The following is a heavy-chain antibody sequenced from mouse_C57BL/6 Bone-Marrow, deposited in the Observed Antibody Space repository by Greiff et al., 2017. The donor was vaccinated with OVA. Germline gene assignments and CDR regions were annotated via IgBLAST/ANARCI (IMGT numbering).Heavy chain of an antibody. D-gene: IGHD1-1*01. CDR2: IYPGDGDT. CDR1: GYAFSSYW. Sequence: QVQLQQSGAELVKPGASVKISCKASGYAFSSYWMNWVKQRPGQGLEWIGQIYPGDGDTNYNGKFKGKATLTADKSSSTAYMQLSSLTSEDSAVDYCAASGSSYCWYFDVWGKGTTVTVSS. CDR3: AASGSSYCWYFDV. V-gene: IGHV1-80*01. J-gene: IGHJ1*03.